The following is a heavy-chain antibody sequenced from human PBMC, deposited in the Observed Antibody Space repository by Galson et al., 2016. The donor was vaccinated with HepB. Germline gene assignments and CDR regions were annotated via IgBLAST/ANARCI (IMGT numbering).Heavy chain of an antibody. CDR3: ARDRGGSAGGYNWFDS. D-gene: IGHD3-10*01. V-gene: IGHV3-7*01. CDR1: GFTFDTYW. Sequence: CAASGFTFDTYWMAWVRQAPGMGLQWVANIKEDGGEKYYLDSVKGRFTISRDNAENTLYLQMNSLRVEDTAVYYCARDRGGSAGGYNWFDSWGQGMLVTVSS. J-gene: IGHJ5*01. CDR2: IKEDGGEK.